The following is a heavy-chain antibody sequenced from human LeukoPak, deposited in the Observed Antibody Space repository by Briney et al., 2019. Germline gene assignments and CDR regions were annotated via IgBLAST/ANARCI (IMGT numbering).Heavy chain of an antibody. J-gene: IGHJ4*02. Sequence: GGSLRLSCAASGFTFSSYWMNWVRQAPGKGLVWVSRIASDGSSTTYADSVKGRFSISRDNAKKTLYLQMNSLRVEDTAVYYCARRRPHGNDYWGQGTLVTVSS. V-gene: IGHV3-74*01. CDR2: IASDGSST. CDR3: ARRRPHGNDY. D-gene: IGHD4-23*01. CDR1: GFTFSSYW.